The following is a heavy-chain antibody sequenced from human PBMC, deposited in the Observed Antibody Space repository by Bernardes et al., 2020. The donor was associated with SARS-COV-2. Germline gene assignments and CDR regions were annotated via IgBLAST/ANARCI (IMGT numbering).Heavy chain of an antibody. V-gene: IGHV3-53*01. CDR3: VRDARHSGGWEALDI. CDR2: IFTGGST. CDR1: GLSVSNNY. D-gene: IGHD6-19*01. J-gene: IGHJ3*02. Sequence: GGSLRLSCAASGLSVSNNYMSWVRQAPGKGLEWVSVIFTGGSTHYGDSVKGRFTISRDNSENTVYLQMNSLRAEDTAVYYCVRDARHSGGWEALDIWGQGTMVTVSS.